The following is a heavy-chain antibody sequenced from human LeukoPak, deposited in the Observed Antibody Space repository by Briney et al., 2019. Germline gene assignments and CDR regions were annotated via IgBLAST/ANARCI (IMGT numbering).Heavy chain of an antibody. J-gene: IGHJ4*02. V-gene: IGHV4-34*01. Sequence: SETLSLTCAVYGGSFSGYYWSWIRQPPGKGLEWIGEINHSGSTNYNPSLKSRVTISVDTSKNQFSLKLSSVTAADTAVYYCARRRYRGYSYYLGILDYWGQGTLVTVSS. CDR1: GGSFSGYY. CDR2: INHSGST. D-gene: IGHD5-18*01. CDR3: ARRRYRGYSYYLGILDY.